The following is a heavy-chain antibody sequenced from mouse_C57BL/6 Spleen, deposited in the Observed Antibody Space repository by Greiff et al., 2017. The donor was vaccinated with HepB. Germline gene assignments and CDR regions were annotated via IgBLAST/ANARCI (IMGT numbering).Heavy chain of an antibody. CDR1: GFTFSSYG. CDR3: ASVYYDYDSPYAMDY. CDR2: ISSGGSYT. V-gene: IGHV5-6*02. Sequence: EVMLVESGGDLVKPGGSLKLSCAASGFTFSSYGMSWVRQTPDKRLEWVATISSGGSYTYYPDSVKGRFTISRDNAKNTLYLQMSSLKSEDTAMYYCASVYYDYDSPYAMDYWGQGTSVTVSS. D-gene: IGHD2-4*01. J-gene: IGHJ4*01.